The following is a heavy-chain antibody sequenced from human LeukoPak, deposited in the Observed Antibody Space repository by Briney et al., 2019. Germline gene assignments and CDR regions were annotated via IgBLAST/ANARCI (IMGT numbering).Heavy chain of an antibody. V-gene: IGHV4-34*01. Sequence: SETLSLTCAVYGGSFSGYYWSWIRQPPGKGLEWIGEINHSGSTNYNPSLKSRVTISVDTSKNQFSLKLSSVTAADTAVYYCARGRRVRGVIIPHNWFDPWGQGTLVTVSS. D-gene: IGHD3-10*01. J-gene: IGHJ5*02. CDR2: INHSGST. CDR1: GGSFSGYY. CDR3: ARGRRVRGVIIPHNWFDP.